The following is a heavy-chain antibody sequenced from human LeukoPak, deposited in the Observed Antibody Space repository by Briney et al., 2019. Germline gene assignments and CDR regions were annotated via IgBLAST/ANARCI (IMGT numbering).Heavy chain of an antibody. J-gene: IGHJ4*02. CDR1: GGSISSGGYY. D-gene: IGHD3-22*01. CDR3: ARDCVPTQNYYDSSGYHYDY. V-gene: IGHV4-31*03. Sequence: SQTLSLTCTVSGGSISSGGYYWTWIRQYPGKGLEWIGYIYYSGTTYYNPSLQSRVTISGDTSKNQFSLKLSSVTAADTAVYYCARDCVPTQNYYDSSGYHYDYWGQGTLVTVSS. CDR2: IYYSGTT.